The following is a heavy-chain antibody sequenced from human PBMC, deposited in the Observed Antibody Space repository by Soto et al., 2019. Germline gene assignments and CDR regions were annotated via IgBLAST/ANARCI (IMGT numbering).Heavy chain of an antibody. V-gene: IGHV3-21*01. Sequence: GGSLRLSCAASGFAFNVYSMNWVRQAPGKGLEWVSSINTNSAYISYADSVKGRFTISRDNSRNSLYLQMHNLRAEDTAVYYCAREALSTVPPSWGQGTLVTVPQ. CDR1: GFAFNVYS. CDR2: INTNSAYI. D-gene: IGHD1-1*01. J-gene: IGHJ4*02. CDR3: AREALSTVPPS.